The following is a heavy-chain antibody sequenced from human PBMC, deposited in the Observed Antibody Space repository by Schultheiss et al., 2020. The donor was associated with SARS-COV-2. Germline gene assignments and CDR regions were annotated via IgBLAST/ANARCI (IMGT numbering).Heavy chain of an antibody. J-gene: IGHJ4*02. CDR2: IYNDGSNT. Sequence: GGSLRLSCASSGFTSNNYSMHWVRQAPGKGLEWVAFIYNDGSNTYYSDSVKGRFTISRDNAKNSLYLQMNSLRAEDTAVYYCARAPPYCGGDCYSDWGQGTLVTVSS. CDR1: GFTSNNYS. V-gene: IGHV3-30*04. CDR3: ARAPPYCGGDCYSD. D-gene: IGHD2-21*02.